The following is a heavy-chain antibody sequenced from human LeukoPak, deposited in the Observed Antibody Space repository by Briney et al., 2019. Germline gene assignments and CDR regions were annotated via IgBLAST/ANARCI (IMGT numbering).Heavy chain of an antibody. CDR2: IHPSDSDT. V-gene: IGHV5-51*01. CDR3: VRLARSSTPDY. D-gene: IGHD6-6*01. Sequence: GESLKLSCKGSGYSFTSYWIAWVRQMPGQGLEWMGIIHPSDSDTRYSPSFQGQVTISADKSINTAYLKWSSLKASDTAMYYCVRLARSSTPDYWGQGTLVTVSS. J-gene: IGHJ4*02. CDR1: GYSFTSYW.